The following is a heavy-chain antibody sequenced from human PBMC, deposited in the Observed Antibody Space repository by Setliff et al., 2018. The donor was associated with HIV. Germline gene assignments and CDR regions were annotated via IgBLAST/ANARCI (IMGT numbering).Heavy chain of an antibody. J-gene: IGHJ3*01. CDR2: IYPRDFDT. Sequence: GESLKISCKGSAYTFANYRVGWVRQMPGKGLEWMGIIYPRDFDTRYSPSFQGQVTISADKSINTAYLEIHNLKASDTATYYCARRDGRSMNAFQIWGPGTMVTVSS. D-gene: IGHD6-13*01. V-gene: IGHV5-51*01. CDR1: AYTFANYR. CDR3: ARRDGRSMNAFQI.